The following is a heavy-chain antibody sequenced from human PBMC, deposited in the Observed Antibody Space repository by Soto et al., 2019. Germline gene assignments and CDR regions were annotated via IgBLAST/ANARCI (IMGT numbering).Heavy chain of an antibody. Sequence: QVQLQESGPGLVKPSQTLSLTCTVSGGSISSGDYYWSWIRQPPGKGLEWIGYIYYSGSTYYNPSLKSRFTISVDTSENQFSLKLSSVTAADTAVYYCAGLQSMRLSGLDPWGQGTLVTVSS. CDR3: AGLQSMRLSGLDP. CDR2: IYYSGST. V-gene: IGHV4-30-4*01. J-gene: IGHJ5*02. CDR1: GGSISSGDYY. D-gene: IGHD3-16*02.